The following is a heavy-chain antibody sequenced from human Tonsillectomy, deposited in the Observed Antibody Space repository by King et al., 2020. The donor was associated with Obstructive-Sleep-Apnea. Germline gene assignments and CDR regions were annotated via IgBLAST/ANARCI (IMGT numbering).Heavy chain of an antibody. V-gene: IGHV3-48*04. CDR1: GFTFSSYS. D-gene: IGHD3-22*01. CDR2: ISSSSSTI. Sequence: EVQLVESGGGLVQPGGSLRLSCAASGFTFSSYSMNWVRQAPGKGLEWVSYISSSSSTIYYADSVKGRLTISRDNAKYSLYLQMNSLRAEDTAVYYCAHYYDSSGYSLGYYGMDVWGQGTTVTVSS. CDR3: AHYYDSSGYSLGYYGMDV. J-gene: IGHJ6*02.